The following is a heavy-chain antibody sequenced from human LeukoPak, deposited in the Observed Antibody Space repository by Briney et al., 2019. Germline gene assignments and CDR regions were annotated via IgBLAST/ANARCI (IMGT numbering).Heavy chain of an antibody. CDR1: GFTFSDYY. J-gene: IGHJ3*02. D-gene: IGHD4-23*01. Sequence: GSLRLSCAASGFTFSDYYMSWIRQPPGKGLEWIGYIFYSGTTYYHPSLKSRVTMSVDTSKNQFSLKVNSVTAADTAIYYCARHYYGGSGAFDIWGQGTMVTVSS. CDR2: IFYSGTT. CDR3: ARHYYGGSGAFDI. V-gene: IGHV4-59*08.